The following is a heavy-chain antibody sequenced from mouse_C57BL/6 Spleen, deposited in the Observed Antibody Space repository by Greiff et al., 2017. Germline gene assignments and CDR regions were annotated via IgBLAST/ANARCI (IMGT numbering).Heavy chain of an antibody. Sequence: EVKLVESGGGLVQPGGSLKLSCAASGFTFSDYYMYWVRQTPEKRLEWVAYISNGGGSTYYPDTVKGRFTSSRDNAKNTLYLQMSRLKSEDTAMYYCARQGTGYYFDYWGQGTTLTVSS. CDR1: GFTFSDYY. CDR3: ARQGTGYYFDY. V-gene: IGHV5-12*01. D-gene: IGHD4-1*01. CDR2: ISNGGGST. J-gene: IGHJ2*01.